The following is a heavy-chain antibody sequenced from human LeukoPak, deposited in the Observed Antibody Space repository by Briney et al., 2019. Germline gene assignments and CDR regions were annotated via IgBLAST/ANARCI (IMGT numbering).Heavy chain of an antibody. V-gene: IGHV3-30*18. Sequence: GGSLRLPCAASGFTFSSYSMHWVRQAPGKGLEWVAVISYDGSNKYYADSVKGRFTISRDNSKNTLYLQMNSLRAEDTAVYYCAKDNGVVVAADYFDYWGQGTLVTVSS. CDR1: GFTFSSYS. CDR2: ISYDGSNK. J-gene: IGHJ4*02. CDR3: AKDNGVVVAADYFDY. D-gene: IGHD2-15*01.